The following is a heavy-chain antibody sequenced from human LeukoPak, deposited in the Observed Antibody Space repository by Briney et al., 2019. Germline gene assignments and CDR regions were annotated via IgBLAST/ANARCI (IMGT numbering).Heavy chain of an antibody. J-gene: IGHJ3*02. CDR1: GFTFKGYW. V-gene: IGHV3-23*01. Sequence: GGSLRLSCAASGFTFKGYWMSWVRQAPGKGLEWVSIISGTSDTTRYGDSVRGRFTTSRDNPRNTLYLQMNSLRVDDTAVYYCAKADATIGGAFDIWGQGTMVIVSS. D-gene: IGHD3-3*01. CDR2: ISGTSDTT. CDR3: AKADATIGGAFDI.